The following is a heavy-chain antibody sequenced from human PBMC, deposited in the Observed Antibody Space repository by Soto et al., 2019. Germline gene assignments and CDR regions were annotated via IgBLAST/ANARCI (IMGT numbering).Heavy chain of an antibody. CDR3: ARPLTGQHYYYGMDF. V-gene: IGHV1-69*12. Sequence: QVQLVQSGAEVKKPGSSVKVSCKASGCTFSSYAISWVRQAPGQGLEWMGGIIPIFGTANYAQKFQGRVTITADESTRTAYMELSSLRSEDTAVYYCARPLTGQHYYYGMDFWGHGTPVTVSS. CDR1: GCTFSSYA. J-gene: IGHJ6*02. CDR2: IIPIFGTA. D-gene: IGHD3-9*01.